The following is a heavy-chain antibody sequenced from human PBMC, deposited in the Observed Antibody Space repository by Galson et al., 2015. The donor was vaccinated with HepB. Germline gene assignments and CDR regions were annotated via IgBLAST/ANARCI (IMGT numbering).Heavy chain of an antibody. V-gene: IGHV1-46*01. CDR2: INPSGGST. CDR1: GYKFTSYH. D-gene: IGHD3-10*01. CDR3: ARGVLLWDGPDY. J-gene: IGHJ4*02. Sequence: SVKVSCKASGYKFTSYHMHWVRQAPGQGLEWMGIINPSGGSTDYAQKFQGRLTMTRDTSTSTAFMELSSLRSEDTAVYHCARGVLLWDGPDYWGQGTLVTVSS.